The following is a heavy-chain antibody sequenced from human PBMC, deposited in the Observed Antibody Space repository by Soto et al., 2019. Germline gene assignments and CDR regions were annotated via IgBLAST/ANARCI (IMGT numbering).Heavy chain of an antibody. Sequence: QVQLVQSGAEVKKPGASVKVSCKASGYTFTSYGISWVRQAPGQGLEWMGWISAYNGNTNYAQKLQGRVTMTTDTATSTACMELRSLRSDDTAVYYCARDPEYQLLTPLGMDVWGQGTTVTVSS. CDR3: ARDPEYQLLTPLGMDV. D-gene: IGHD2-2*01. J-gene: IGHJ6*02. CDR1: GYTFTSYG. V-gene: IGHV1-18*01. CDR2: ISAYNGNT.